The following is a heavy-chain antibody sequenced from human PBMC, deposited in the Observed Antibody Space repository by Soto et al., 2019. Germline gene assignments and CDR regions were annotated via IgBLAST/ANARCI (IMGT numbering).Heavy chain of an antibody. CDR1: GFTFSTYA. CDR3: AKNLDLTSSSSSH. J-gene: IGHJ4*02. V-gene: IGHV3-23*01. CDR2: LSGTGCSK. D-gene: IGHD6-6*01. Sequence: EVQLFESGGGLVQPGGSLRLSCAASGFTFSTYAMSWVRQAPGKGLEWVSALSGTGCSKYYADSVKGRFTISRDNSKNTLYLPMNRLRAAATAVLYCAKNLDLTSSSSSHWGQGTLVTVS.